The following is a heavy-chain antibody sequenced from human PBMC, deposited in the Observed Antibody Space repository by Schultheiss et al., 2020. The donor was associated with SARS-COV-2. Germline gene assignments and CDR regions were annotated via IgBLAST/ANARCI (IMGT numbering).Heavy chain of an antibody. CDR2: IYVGGVT. Sequence: GGSLRLSCVASEFTVSGDSMTWVRQAPGTGLEWVAMIYVGGVTNYAEFAKGRFTISRDNSKNTLYLQMNSLRAEDTAVYYCAKDLYDILTGWTAEDYWGQGTLVTVSS. CDR3: AKDLYDILTGWTAEDY. V-gene: IGHV3-53*01. J-gene: IGHJ4*02. D-gene: IGHD3-9*01. CDR1: EFTVSGDS.